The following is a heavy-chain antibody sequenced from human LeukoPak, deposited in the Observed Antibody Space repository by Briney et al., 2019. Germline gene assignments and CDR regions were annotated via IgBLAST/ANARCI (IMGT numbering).Heavy chain of an antibody. CDR2: IKGGGGDP. D-gene: IGHD2-21*02. Sequence: GGSLRLSCAASGFTFSTYAMGWVRQAPGEGLEWVSSIKGGGGDPSYADSVRGRFTISRDKSKNTLYLQLNSLRPEDTAVYFCAQGGHDFNPFYYWGQGTLVTVSS. J-gene: IGHJ4*02. V-gene: IGHV3-23*01. CDR1: GFTFSTYA. CDR3: AQGGHDFNPFYY.